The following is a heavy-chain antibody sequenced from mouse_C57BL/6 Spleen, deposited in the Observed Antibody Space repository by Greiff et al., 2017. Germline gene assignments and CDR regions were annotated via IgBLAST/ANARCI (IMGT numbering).Heavy chain of an antibody. V-gene: IGHV14-4*01. CDR3: TFLYGTTGLYFDV. CDR1: GFNIKDDY. Sequence: VQLQQSGAELVRPGASVKLSCTASGFNIKDDYMHWVKQRPEQGLEWIGWIDPENGDTEYASKFQGKATITAYTSSNTAYLQLSSLTSEDTAVYYCTFLYGTTGLYFDVWGTGTTVTVSS. D-gene: IGHD2-1*01. J-gene: IGHJ1*03. CDR2: IDPENGDT.